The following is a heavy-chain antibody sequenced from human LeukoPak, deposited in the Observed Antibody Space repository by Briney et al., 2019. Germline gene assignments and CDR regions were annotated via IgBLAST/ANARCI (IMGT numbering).Heavy chain of an antibody. CDR1: GGSISSSSLY. V-gene: IGHV4-39*01. CDR3: ARNASSLGAGAFDI. CDR2: VYYSGST. D-gene: IGHD2-2*01. Sequence: SETLSLTCTVSGGSISSSSLYWDWIRQPPGKGLEWIVTVYYSGSTYYNPSLKSRVTISVDTSKNQFSLKLSSVTAADTAVYYCARNASSLGAGAFDIWGQGTMVTVSS. J-gene: IGHJ3*02.